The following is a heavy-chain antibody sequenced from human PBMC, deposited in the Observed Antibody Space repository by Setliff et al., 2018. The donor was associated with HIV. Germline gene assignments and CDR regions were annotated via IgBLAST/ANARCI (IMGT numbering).Heavy chain of an antibody. CDR3: AREHYDLLSGSTDY. J-gene: IGHJ4*02. CDR1: GYTFTGYY. D-gene: IGHD3-22*01. CDR2: INPNSGGT. Sequence: ASVKVSCKASGYTFTGYYMHWVRQAPGQGLEWMGQINPNSGGTNYAQKFQGRVTMTRDTSISTAYMELSRLRSDDTAVYYCAREHYDLLSGSTDYLGQGTLVTVS. V-gene: IGHV1-2*06.